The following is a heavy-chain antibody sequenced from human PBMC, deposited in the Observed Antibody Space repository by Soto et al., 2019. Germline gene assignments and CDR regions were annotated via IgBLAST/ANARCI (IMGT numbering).Heavy chain of an antibody. J-gene: IGHJ4*02. V-gene: IGHV1-18*04. CDR3: ARNLTSVHDY. CDR1: GYPFTSYG. D-gene: IGHD1-1*01. CDR2: INPYNGNT. Sequence: QVQLVQSGGEVKRPGASVKVSCKASGYPFTSYGISWVRQAPGQGLEWMGWINPYNGNTKNEQKCQSRVTMTTDTATTTAFMELRSLSQDETDVYDCARNLTSVHDYWGQGGPGCVSS.